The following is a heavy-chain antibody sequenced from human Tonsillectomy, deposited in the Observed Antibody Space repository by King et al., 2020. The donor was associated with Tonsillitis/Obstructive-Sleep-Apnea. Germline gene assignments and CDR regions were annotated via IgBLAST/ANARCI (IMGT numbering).Heavy chain of an antibody. CDR3: AKDENWYFDL. Sequence: VQLVESGGGLVQPGGSLRLSCAASGFTFSSYDMSWVRQAPGKGLEWVSGISANGGCTFYADSVKGRFTISRDNSKNTLYLQMNSLRAEDTAVYYCAKDENWYFDLWGRGTLVTVSS. J-gene: IGHJ2*01. V-gene: IGHV3-23*04. CDR1: GFTFSSYD. CDR2: ISANGGCT.